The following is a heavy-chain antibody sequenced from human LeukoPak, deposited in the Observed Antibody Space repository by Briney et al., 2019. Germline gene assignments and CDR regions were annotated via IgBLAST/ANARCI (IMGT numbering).Heavy chain of an antibody. CDR3: ARGAPKNTVTEYYYYGMDV. CDR1: GGSISSGGYS. CDR2: IYHSGST. Sequence: SETLSLTCAVSGGSISSGGYSWSWIRQPPGKGLEWIGYIYHSGSTYYNPSLESRVTISVDRSKNQFSLKLSSVTAADTAVYYCARGAPKNTVTEYYYYGMDVWGQGTTVTVSS. V-gene: IGHV4-30-2*01. D-gene: IGHD4-17*01. J-gene: IGHJ6*02.